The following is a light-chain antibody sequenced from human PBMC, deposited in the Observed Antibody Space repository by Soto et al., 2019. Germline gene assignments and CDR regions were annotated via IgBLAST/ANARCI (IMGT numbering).Light chain of an antibody. J-gene: IGLJ2*01. CDR1: SSSVGDYNY. CDR2: EVS. Sequence: QSVLTQPASLSGSPGQSITISCTGTSSSVGDYNYVSWYQQHPGNAPKLMIYEVSNRPSGVSNRFYGSKSGNTASLTISCLKAEDEADYYCRSYTSSSTVVFGGGTKLTVL. V-gene: IGLV2-14*01. CDR3: RSYTSSSTVV.